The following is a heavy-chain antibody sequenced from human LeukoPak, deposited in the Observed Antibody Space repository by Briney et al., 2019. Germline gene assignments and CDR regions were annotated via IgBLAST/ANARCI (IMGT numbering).Heavy chain of an antibody. Sequence: GGSLRLSCAVSGLNFNDHYIIWIRQAPGKGLEWVSHIGSTGGAILYAGSVKGRFTISRDNAKRSVYLEMNSLRVEDTAVYYCATSLSIATTSNYWGQGTLVTVSS. CDR1: GLNFNDHY. J-gene: IGHJ4*02. D-gene: IGHD1/OR15-1a*01. V-gene: IGHV3-11*01. CDR2: IGSTGGAI. CDR3: ATSLSIATTSNY.